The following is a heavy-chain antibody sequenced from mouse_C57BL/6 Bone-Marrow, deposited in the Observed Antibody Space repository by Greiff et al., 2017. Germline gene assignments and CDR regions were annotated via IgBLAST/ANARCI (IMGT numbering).Heavy chain of an antibody. V-gene: IGHV8-12*01. D-gene: IGHD1-1*01. J-gene: IGHJ3*01. CDR3: ARKESGSSPCFAY. Sequence: LKESGPGILQSSQTLSLTCSFSGFSLSTSGMGVSWIRQPSGKGLEWLAHIYWDDDKRYNPSLKRRLTIFKDTSRNQVFLKITSVDTADTATYYCARKESGSSPCFAYWGQGTLVTVSA. CDR1: GFSLSTSGMG. CDR2: IYWDDDK.